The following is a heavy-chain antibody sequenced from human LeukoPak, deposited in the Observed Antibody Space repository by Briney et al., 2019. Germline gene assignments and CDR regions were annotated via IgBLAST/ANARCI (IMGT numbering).Heavy chain of an antibody. Sequence: SETLSLTCTVSGGSISSSSCYWGWIRQPPGKGLEWIGSIYYSGSTYYNPSLKSRVTISVDTSKNQFSLKLSSVTAADTAVYYCASTIFGVAPVVYYYYMDVWGKGTTVTVSS. V-gene: IGHV4-39*01. D-gene: IGHD3-3*01. CDR3: ASTIFGVAPVVYYYYMDV. J-gene: IGHJ6*03. CDR2: IYYSGST. CDR1: GGSISSSSCY.